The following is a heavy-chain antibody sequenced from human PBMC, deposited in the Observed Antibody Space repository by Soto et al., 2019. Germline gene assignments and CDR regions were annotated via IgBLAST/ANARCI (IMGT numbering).Heavy chain of an antibody. CDR1: GFTFSSYA. D-gene: IGHD2-15*01. V-gene: IGHV3-23*01. Sequence: HPGGSLRLSCAASGFTFSSYAMSWVRQAPGKGLEWVSAISGSGGSTYYADSVKGRFTISRDNSKNTLYLQMNSLRAEDTAVYYCAKYGQNCSGGSFYSSVYYYGVDVCGQGTTVTVPS. J-gene: IGHJ6*02. CDR2: ISGSGGST. CDR3: AKYGQNCSGGSFYSSVYYYGVDV.